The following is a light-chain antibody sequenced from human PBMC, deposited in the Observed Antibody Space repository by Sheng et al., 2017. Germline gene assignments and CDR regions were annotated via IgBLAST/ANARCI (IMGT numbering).Light chain of an antibody. J-gene: IGKJ4*01. CDR3: QQYNSYPLT. CDR1: QDINIF. Sequence: DIQMTQSPSAMSASVGDRVTITCRASQDINIFVGWFQQKPGEVPKRLIYAASTLQGGVPSRFSGSGSGTEFTLTISSLQPDDFATYNCQQYNSYPLTFGGGTKVEIK. CDR2: AAS. V-gene: IGKV1-17*03.